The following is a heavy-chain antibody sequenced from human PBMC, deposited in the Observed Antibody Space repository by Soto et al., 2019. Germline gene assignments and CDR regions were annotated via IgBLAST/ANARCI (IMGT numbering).Heavy chain of an antibody. Sequence: QVQLVESGGGVVQPGRSLRLSCAASGFTFSSYGMHWVRQAPGKGLEWGAVIWYDGSNKDYADSVKGRFTISRDNSKNTLDLQMNSLRAEDTAVYYCARDIAPDREVAGQADYWGQGTLVTVSS. CDR1: GFTFSSYG. V-gene: IGHV3-33*01. CDR3: ARDIAPDREVAGQADY. D-gene: IGHD6-19*01. J-gene: IGHJ4*02. CDR2: IWYDGSNK.